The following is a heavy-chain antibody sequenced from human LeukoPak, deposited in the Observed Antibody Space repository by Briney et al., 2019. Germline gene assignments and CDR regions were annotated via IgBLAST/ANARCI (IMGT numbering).Heavy chain of an antibody. CDR3: AKAARGYSDAFDI. Sequence: PGGSLRLSCAASGFTFSSYSMNWVHQAPGKGLEWVSGISWNSGSIGYADSVKGRFTISRDNAKNSLYLQMNSLRAEDMALYYCAKAARGYSDAFDIWGQGTMVTVSS. CDR2: ISWNSGSI. CDR1: GFTFSSYS. J-gene: IGHJ3*02. V-gene: IGHV3-9*03. D-gene: IGHD2-15*01.